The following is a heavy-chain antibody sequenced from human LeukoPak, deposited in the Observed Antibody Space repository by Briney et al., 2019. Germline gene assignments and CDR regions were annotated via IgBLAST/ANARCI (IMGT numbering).Heavy chain of an antibody. V-gene: IGHV1-18*01. Sequence: GASVKVSCKASGYTFTSYGISWVRQAPGQGLEWMGWISAYNGNTNYAQKFQGRVTITTDESTSTAYMGLSSLRSEDTAVYYCARDKGYCSGGSCYREFDYWGQGTLVTVSS. CDR3: ARDKGYCSGGSCYREFDY. D-gene: IGHD2-15*01. CDR2: ISAYNGNT. J-gene: IGHJ4*02. CDR1: GYTFTSYG.